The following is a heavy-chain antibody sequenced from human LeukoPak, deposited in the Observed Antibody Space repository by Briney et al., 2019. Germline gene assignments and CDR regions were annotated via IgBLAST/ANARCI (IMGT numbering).Heavy chain of an antibody. J-gene: IGHJ4*02. CDR1: GFTFSSYS. V-gene: IGHV3-23*01. D-gene: IGHD3-10*01. CDR3: ARAAMVRGVDYFDY. Sequence: TGGSLRLSCAASGFTFSSYSMTWGRQAPGQGLEWVSVISGSATSTYYADSVKGRFTISRDNSKNTLYLQVNSLRAGDTAVYYCARAAMVRGVDYFDYWGQGTLVTVSS. CDR2: ISGSATST.